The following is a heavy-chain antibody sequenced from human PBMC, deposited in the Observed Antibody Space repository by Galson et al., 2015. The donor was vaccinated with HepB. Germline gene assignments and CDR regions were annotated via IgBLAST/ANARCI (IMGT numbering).Heavy chain of an antibody. J-gene: IGHJ3*02. D-gene: IGHD1-26*01. CDR1: GYSFSTSW. CDR2: IYPGDSDT. Sequence: QSGAEVKKPGESLKISCKGSGYSFSTSWIAWVRQMPGKGLEWMGIIYPGDSDTTYSPSFEGQVTISVDKSISTAYVQRGSLKASDSAMYYCARRGKSGSPVGDVFDIWGQGTLVTVSS. V-gene: IGHV5-51*03. CDR3: ARRGKSGSPVGDVFDI.